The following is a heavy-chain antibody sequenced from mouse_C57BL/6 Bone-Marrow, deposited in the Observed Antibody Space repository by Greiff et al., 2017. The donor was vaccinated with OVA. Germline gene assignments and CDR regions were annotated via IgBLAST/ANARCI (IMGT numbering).Heavy chain of an antibody. V-gene: IGHV5-16*01. CDR2: INYDGSST. CDR3: ARDQSNDGSSFYYFDY. CDR1: GFTFSDYY. Sequence: EVQRVESEGGLVQPGSSMKLSCTASGFTFSDYYMAWVRQVPEKGLEWVANINYDGSSTYYLDSLKSRFIISRDNAKNILYLQMSSLKSEDTATYYCARDQSNDGSSFYYFDYWGQGTTLTVSS. J-gene: IGHJ2*01. D-gene: IGHD1-1*01.